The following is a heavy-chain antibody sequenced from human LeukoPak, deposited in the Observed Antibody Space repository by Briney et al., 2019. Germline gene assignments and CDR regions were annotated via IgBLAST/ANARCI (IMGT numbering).Heavy chain of an antibody. CDR1: GFTFSTYA. V-gene: IGHV3-23*01. J-gene: IGHJ4*02. CDR2: ITASGDGT. D-gene: IGHD4/OR15-4a*01. Sequence: GGSLRLSCAASGFTFSTYAMTWVRQAPGKGLEWVSSITASGDGTSAADSVKGRFTISRDNFKNTLYLQMNSLRVEDTALYYCAKAGLVRGGALDSWGQGTLVTVSS. CDR3: AKAGLVRGGALDS.